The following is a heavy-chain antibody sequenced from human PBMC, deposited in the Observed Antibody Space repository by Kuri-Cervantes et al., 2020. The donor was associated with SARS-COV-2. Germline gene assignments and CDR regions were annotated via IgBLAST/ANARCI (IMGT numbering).Heavy chain of an antibody. V-gene: IGHV3-21*04. D-gene: IGHD2-15*01. CDR3: ARAGWYSKYYYYGMDV. CDR2: ISSSSSYI. CDR1: GFTFSSYS. Sequence: GESLKISCAASGFTFSSYSMNWVRQAPGKGLEWVSSISSSSSYIYYADSVKGRFTISRDNAKNSLYLQMNSLRAEDTAVYYCARAGWYSKYYYYGMDVWGQGTTVT. J-gene: IGHJ6*02.